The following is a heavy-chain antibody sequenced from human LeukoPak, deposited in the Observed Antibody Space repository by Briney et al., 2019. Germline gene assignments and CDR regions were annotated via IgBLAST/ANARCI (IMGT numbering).Heavy chain of an antibody. D-gene: IGHD2-15*01. CDR3: ARDAGYCSGGSCPGYYFDY. V-gene: IGHV3-7*01. CDR2: INRDGSDN. Sequence: GGSLRLSCAASGFTFSNYWMSWVRQAPGKGLEWVANINRDGSDNYYVGSVEGRFTISRDNSKNTLYLQMGSLRAEDMAVYYCARDAGYCSGGSCPGYYFDYWGQGTLITVSS. J-gene: IGHJ4*02. CDR1: GFTFSNYW.